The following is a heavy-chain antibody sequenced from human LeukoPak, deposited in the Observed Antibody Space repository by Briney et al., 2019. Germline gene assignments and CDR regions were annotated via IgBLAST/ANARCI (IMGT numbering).Heavy chain of an antibody. V-gene: IGHV4-34*01. CDR2: INHSGST. D-gene: IGHD5-18*01. Sequence: IGEINHSGSTNYNPSLKSRVTISVDTSKNQFSLKLSSVTAADTAVYYCARVITATHFDYWGQGTLVTVSS. CDR3: ARVITATHFDY. J-gene: IGHJ4*02.